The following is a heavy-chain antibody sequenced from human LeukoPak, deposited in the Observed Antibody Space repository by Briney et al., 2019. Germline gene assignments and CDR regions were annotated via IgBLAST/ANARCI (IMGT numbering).Heavy chain of an antibody. CDR1: GFTFRSHA. CDR2: IYENGGTT. J-gene: IGHJ4*01. Sequence: GGSLRLSCVGSGFTFRSHAMSWVRQAPEKGLEFVSGIYENGGTTYYADSVKGRFSISRDNSKNTLYLQMDSLRGEDTAVYYCAKDFRIGYSAHFDYWGQEPWSPSPQ. V-gene: IGHV3-23*01. CDR3: AKDFRIGYSAHFDY. D-gene: IGHD2-21*01.